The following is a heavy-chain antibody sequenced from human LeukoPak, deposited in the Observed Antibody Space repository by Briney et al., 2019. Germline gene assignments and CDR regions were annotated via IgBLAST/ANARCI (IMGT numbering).Heavy chain of an antibody. D-gene: IGHD3-22*01. V-gene: IGHV4-61*02. CDR1: GGSISSGSYY. J-gene: IGHJ1*01. CDR3: ARDSPPYYYDSSGFQH. CDR2: IYTSGST. Sequence: PSQTLSLTCTVSGGSISSGSYYWSWIRQPAGKGLEWIGRIYTSGSTNYNPSLKSRVTISVDTSKNQFSLRLSSVTAADTAVYYCARDSPPYYYDSSGFQHWGQGTLVTVSS.